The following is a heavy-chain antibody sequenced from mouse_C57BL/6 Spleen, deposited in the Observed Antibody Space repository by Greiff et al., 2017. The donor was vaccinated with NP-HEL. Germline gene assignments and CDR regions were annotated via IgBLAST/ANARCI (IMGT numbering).Heavy chain of an antibody. CDR3: ARQGYDYEDYAMDY. CDR2: ISSGGSYT. CDR1: GFTFSSYG. J-gene: IGHJ4*01. Sequence: DVKLVESGGDLVKPGGSLKLSCAASGFTFSSYGMSWVRQTPDKRLEWVATISSGGSYTYYPDSVKGRFTISRDNAKNTLYLQMSSLKSEDTAMYYCARQGYDYEDYAMDYWGQGTSVTVSS. D-gene: IGHD2-4*01. V-gene: IGHV5-6*02.